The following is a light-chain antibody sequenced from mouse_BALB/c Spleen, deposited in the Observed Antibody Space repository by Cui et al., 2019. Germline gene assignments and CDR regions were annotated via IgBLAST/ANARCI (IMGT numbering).Light chain of an antibody. V-gene: IGKV9-124*01. Sequence: DIQMTQTPSSLSASLGERVTLTCRASQDISSYLSWPQQKPDGTIKRLIYDASTLDSGVPKRFSGSRSGSDYSLTISSLEYEDFADYYCLQYASYPWTFGAGTKLEIK. CDR2: DAS. CDR3: LQYASYPWT. CDR1: QDISSY. J-gene: IGKJ1*01.